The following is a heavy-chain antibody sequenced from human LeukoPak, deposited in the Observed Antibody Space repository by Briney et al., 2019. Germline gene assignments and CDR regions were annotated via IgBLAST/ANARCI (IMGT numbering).Heavy chain of an antibody. CDR2: IYNSGST. CDR3: ARDRATMV. Sequence: PSETLSLTCTVSGGSISGYYWSWIRQSAGKGLEWIGRIYNSGSTNYNPSLKNRVTISVDTSKNQFSLKLGSVTAADTAVYYCARDRATMVWGQGTLVTVSS. V-gene: IGHV4-4*07. CDR1: GGSISGYY. D-gene: IGHD1-26*01. J-gene: IGHJ4*02.